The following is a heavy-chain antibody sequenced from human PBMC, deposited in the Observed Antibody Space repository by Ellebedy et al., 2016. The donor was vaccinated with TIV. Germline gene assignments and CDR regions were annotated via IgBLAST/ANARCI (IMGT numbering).Heavy chain of an antibody. CDR2: VYLSGGT. V-gene: IGHV4-4*02. CDR1: GASISSNNW. D-gene: IGHD4-23*01. Sequence: SETLSLXXAVSGASISSNNWWSWIRQSPGKGLEWLGEVYLSGGTNYNPSLKSRVTMSVDKSNNHFSLKLSSVTAADTAVYYCARGLDHGGNSWYFDLWGRGTLVTVSS. CDR3: ARGLDHGGNSWYFDL. J-gene: IGHJ2*01.